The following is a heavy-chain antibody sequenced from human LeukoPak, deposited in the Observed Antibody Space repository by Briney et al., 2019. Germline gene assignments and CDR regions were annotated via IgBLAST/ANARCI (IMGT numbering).Heavy chain of an antibody. D-gene: IGHD3-22*01. CDR1: GGTFSSYA. V-gene: IGHV1-69*04. J-gene: IGHJ3*02. Sequence: SVTVSCKASGGTFSSYAISWVRQAPGQGLEWMGRIIPILGIANYAQKFQGRVTITADKYTSTAYMKLSSLRSEDTAVYYCARDATYYYDSSGYFLNDAFDIWGQGTMVTVSS. CDR2: IIPILGIA. CDR3: ARDATYYYDSSGYFLNDAFDI.